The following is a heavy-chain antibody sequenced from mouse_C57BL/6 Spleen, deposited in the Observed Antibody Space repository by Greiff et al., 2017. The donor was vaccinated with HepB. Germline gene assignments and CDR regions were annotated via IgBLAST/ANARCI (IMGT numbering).Heavy chain of an antibody. CDR1: GFTFSDYG. V-gene: IGHV5-17*01. D-gene: IGHD1-1*01. CDR3: ANYYGSYAMDY. CDR2: SSSGSSTI. J-gene: IGHJ4*01. Sequence: DVKLVESGGGLVKPGGSLKLSCAASGFTFSDYGMHWVRQAPEKGLEWVAYSSSGSSTIYYADTVKGRFTISRDTAKNTLFLQMTSLRSEDTAMYYCANYYGSYAMDYWGQGTSVTVSS.